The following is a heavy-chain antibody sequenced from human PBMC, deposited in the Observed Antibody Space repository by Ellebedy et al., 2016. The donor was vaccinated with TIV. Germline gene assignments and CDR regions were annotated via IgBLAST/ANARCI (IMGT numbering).Heavy chain of an antibody. J-gene: IGHJ3*02. D-gene: IGHD1-20*01. CDR1: GFTVSYTY. CDR3: ARRITGTYGDDALDI. Sequence: GGSLRLSCAASGFTVSYTYMSWVRQAPGKGLEWVSVIHTGGDTYYADSVQGRFTISRVSSKNALYLQMNSLRAEDTAVYYCARRITGTYGDDALDIWGQGTMVTVSS. V-gene: IGHV3-53*01. CDR2: IHTGGDT.